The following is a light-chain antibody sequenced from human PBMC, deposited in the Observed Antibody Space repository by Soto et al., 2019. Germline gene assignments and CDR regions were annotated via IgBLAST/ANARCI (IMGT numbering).Light chain of an antibody. CDR3: SSYAGNNNLV. V-gene: IGLV2-11*01. CDR1: ISDVAGYNY. J-gene: IGLJ2*01. Sequence: QSALTQPRSVSGSPGQSVSISCTGTISDVAGYNYVSWYQHHPGKAPKLLISDVTKRPSWVPDRFSGSKSDNTASLTISELQAEDEADYYCSSYAGNNNLVFGGGTKLTVL. CDR2: DVT.